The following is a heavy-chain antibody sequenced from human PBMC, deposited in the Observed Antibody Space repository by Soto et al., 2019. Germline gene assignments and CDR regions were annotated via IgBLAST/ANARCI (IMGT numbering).Heavy chain of an antibody. CDR3: ARDGNTAIFYYYGMDV. V-gene: IGHV3-33*01. J-gene: IGHJ6*02. Sequence: ESGGGVVQPGRSLRLSCAASGFTFSSYGMHWVRQAPGKGLEWVAVIWYDGSNKYYADSVKGRFTISRDNSKNTLYLQMNSLRAEDTAVYYCARDGNTAIFYYYGMDVWGQGTTVTVSS. CDR2: IWYDGSNK. CDR1: GFTFSSYG. D-gene: IGHD5-18*01.